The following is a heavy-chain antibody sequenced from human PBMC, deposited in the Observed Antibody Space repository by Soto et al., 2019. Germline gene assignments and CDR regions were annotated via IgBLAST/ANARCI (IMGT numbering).Heavy chain of an antibody. Sequence: QVQLQQWGAGLLKPSETLSLTCAVYGGSFSGYYWSWIRQPPGKGLEWIGEINHSGSTNYNPSLKSRVTISVDTSKNQFSLKLSSVTAADTAVYYCARAGIWPYYGSGSYYRSRCFDYWGQGTLVTVSS. V-gene: IGHV4-34*01. CDR2: INHSGST. CDR1: GGSFSGYY. CDR3: ARAGIWPYYGSGSYYRSRCFDY. J-gene: IGHJ4*02. D-gene: IGHD3-10*01.